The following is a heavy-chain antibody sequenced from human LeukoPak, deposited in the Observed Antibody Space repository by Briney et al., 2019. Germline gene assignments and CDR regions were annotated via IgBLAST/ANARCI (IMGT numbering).Heavy chain of an antibody. D-gene: IGHD3-22*01. J-gene: IGHJ3*02. CDR1: GFTFSSYW. V-gene: IGHV3-7*01. CDR3: ARVTYYYDSSGYYADAFDI. Sequence: GGPLRLSCAASGFTFSSYWMSWARQAPGKGREWVANIKQDGREKYYVDSVKGRFTISRDNAKNSLYLQMNSLRAEDTAVYYCARVTYYYDSSGYYADAFDIWGQGTMVTVSS. CDR2: IKQDGREK.